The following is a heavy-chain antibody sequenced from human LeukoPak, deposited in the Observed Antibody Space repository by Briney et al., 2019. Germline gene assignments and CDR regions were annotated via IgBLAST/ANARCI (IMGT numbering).Heavy chain of an antibody. D-gene: IGHD3-3*01. Sequence: GASVKVSCKASGYTFTSYGISWVRQAPGQGLEWMGWISAYNGNTNYAQKLQGRVTMTTDTSTSTAYMELRSLRSDDTAVYYCARGTPNYDFWSAYYYYYGIDVCGQGTTVTVSS. CDR1: GYTFTSYG. V-gene: IGHV1-18*01. CDR2: ISAYNGNT. J-gene: IGHJ6*02. CDR3: ARGTPNYDFWSAYYYYYGIDV.